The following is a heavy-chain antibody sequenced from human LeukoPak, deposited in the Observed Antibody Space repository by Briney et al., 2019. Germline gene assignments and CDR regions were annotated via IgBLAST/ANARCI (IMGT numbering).Heavy chain of an antibody. J-gene: IGHJ4*02. CDR3: SRSQFDY. Sequence: PGGSLRLSCAPPGFAFSSYWMLWVRQVPGKGLVWVSRINGDGTMTNYADFAKGRFTISRDNTKNILYLQMNDLRVDGSAIYYCSRSQFDYWGQGVLVTVSS. V-gene: IGHV3-74*01. CDR1: GFAFSSYW. CDR2: INGDGTMT.